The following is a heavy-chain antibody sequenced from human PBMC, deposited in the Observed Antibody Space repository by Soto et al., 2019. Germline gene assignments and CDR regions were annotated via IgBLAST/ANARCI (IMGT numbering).Heavy chain of an antibody. CDR2: IYYRGST. CDR1: GGSISSYY. Sequence: QVQLQESGPGLVKPSETLSLTCTVSGGSISSYYWSWIRQPPGKGLEWIGYIYYRGSTNYNPSLKSRVTISVHTSKNQFSLKLSSVTAADTAMYYCARFNWYFDLWGRGTLVTVSS. J-gene: IGHJ2*01. V-gene: IGHV4-59*01. CDR3: ARFNWYFDL.